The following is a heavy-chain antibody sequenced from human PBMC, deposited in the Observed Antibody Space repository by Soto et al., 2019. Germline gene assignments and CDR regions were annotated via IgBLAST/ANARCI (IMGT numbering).Heavy chain of an antibody. J-gene: IGHJ5*02. CDR1: GFTFSSYS. Sequence: EVQLLESGGGVVQPGGSLRLSCAASGFTFSSYSMNCVRQAPGKGLEWVSYISSSSSTIYYADSVKGRFTISRDNAKNSLYLQMHSLRAEDTAVYYCARDGHPWVGELQTWFDPWGQGNLVTVSS. CDR3: ARDGHPWVGELQTWFDP. D-gene: IGHD3-10*01. V-gene: IGHV3-48*01. CDR2: ISSSSSTI.